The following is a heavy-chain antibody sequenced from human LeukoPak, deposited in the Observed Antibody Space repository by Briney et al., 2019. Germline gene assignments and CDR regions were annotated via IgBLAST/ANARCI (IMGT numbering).Heavy chain of an antibody. J-gene: IGHJ5*02. CDR1: GYTFTSYD. V-gene: IGHV1-8*01. CDR2: MNPNSGNT. Sequence: GASVKVSCKASGYTFTSYDINWVRQATGQGLEWMGWMNPNSGNTGYAQKFQGRVTMTRNTSISTAYMELSSLRSEDTAVYYCARVRRRTTVTTYWFDPWGQGTLVTVSS. CDR3: ARVRRRTTVTTYWFDP. D-gene: IGHD4-17*01.